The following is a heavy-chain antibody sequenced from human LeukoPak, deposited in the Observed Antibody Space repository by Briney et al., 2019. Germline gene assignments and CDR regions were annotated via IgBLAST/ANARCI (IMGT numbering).Heavy chain of an antibody. Sequence: SETLSLTCAVYGGSFSGYYWSWIRQPPGKGLEWIGYIYYSGSTNYNPSLKSRVTISVDTSKNQFSLKLSSVTAADTAVYYCARAPRITVVRGVIIHAPYYYYMDVWGKGTTATVSS. CDR1: GGSFSGYY. CDR3: ARAPRITVVRGVIIHAPYYYYMDV. CDR2: IYYSGST. V-gene: IGHV4-59*01. J-gene: IGHJ6*03. D-gene: IGHD3-10*01.